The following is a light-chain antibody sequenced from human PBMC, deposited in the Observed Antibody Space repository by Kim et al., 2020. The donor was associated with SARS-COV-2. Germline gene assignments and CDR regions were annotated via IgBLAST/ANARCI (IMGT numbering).Light chain of an antibody. CDR1: SSNIGAGYD. V-gene: IGLV1-40*01. CDR2: GNS. CDR3: QSYDSSLSGSVV. Sequence: VTISCTGSSSNIGAGYDVHWYQQLPGTAPKLLIYGNSNRPSGVPDRFSGSKSGTSASLTITGLQAEDEADYYCQSYDSSLSGSVVFGGGTQLTVL. J-gene: IGLJ2*01.